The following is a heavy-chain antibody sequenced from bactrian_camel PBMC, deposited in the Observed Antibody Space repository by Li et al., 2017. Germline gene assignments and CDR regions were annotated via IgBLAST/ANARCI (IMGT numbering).Heavy chain of an antibody. J-gene: IGHJ6*01. CDR2: VNKDGNIS. CDR3: ATRKDFAFGY. CDR1: GVTSNSCN. Sequence: HVQLVESGGGSVQAGGSLRLSCTAPGVTSNSCNLDWYRQAPGKQREWVSSVNKDGNISYYADAVKGRFTISRDNPKNTLYLQMNSLKPEDTAVYCCATRKDFAFGYWGQGTQVTVS. D-gene: IGHD5*01. V-gene: IGHV3-2*01.